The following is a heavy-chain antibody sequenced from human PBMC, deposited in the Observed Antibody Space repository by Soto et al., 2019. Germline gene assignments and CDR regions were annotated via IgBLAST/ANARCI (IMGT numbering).Heavy chain of an antibody. CDR3: ARSIAAAGPFDY. J-gene: IGHJ4*02. CDR1: GGTFSSYA. V-gene: IGHV1-69*13. D-gene: IGHD6-13*01. Sequence: SVKVCCKASGGTFSSYAISWVRQAPGQGLEWMGGIIPIFGTANYAQKFQGRVTITADESTSTAYMELSSLRSEDTAVYYCARSIAAAGPFDYWGQGTLVTVSS. CDR2: IIPIFGTA.